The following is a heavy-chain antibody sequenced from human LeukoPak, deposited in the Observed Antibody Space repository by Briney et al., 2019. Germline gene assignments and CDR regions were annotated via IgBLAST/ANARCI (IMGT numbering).Heavy chain of an antibody. CDR1: GLNFSSRW. Sequence: GGSLRLSCAASGLNFSSRWMNWVRQAPGQGLEWVASIKEDGSEKHYVDSVKGRFTISRDNSKNTLYLQMNSLRAEDTAVYYCAKVAIRNKGYYFDYWGQGTLVTVSS. V-gene: IGHV3-7*01. D-gene: IGHD3-9*01. J-gene: IGHJ4*02. CDR2: IKEDGSEK. CDR3: AKVAIRNKGYYFDY.